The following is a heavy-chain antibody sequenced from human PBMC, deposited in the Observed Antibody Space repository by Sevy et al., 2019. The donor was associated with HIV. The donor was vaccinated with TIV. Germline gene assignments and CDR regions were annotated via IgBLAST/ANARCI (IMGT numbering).Heavy chain of an antibody. Sequence: GESLKISCKGSGYSFTSYWIGWVRQMPGKGLEWMGIIYPGDSDTRDSPSFQGQVTISADKSISTAYLQWSSLKASDTAMYYCARYGIVDITVTTGGDAFDIWGQGTMVTVSS. V-gene: IGHV5-51*01. J-gene: IGHJ3*02. D-gene: IGHD4-17*01. CDR1: GYSFTSYW. CDR3: ARYGIVDITVTTGGDAFDI. CDR2: IYPGDSDT.